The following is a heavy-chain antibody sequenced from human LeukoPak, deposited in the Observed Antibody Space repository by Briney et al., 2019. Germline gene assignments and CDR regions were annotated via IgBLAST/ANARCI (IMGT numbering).Heavy chain of an antibody. D-gene: IGHD1-26*01. Sequence: GGSLRLSCAASGFTFTSSWMAWVRQAPGKGLEWVANIKQDGSTKQYADSLKGRFTISRDNPKNSLYLQMNNLRADDTAVYYCTRDTDGSLDYWGQGILVTVAS. J-gene: IGHJ4*02. CDR3: TRDTDGSLDY. CDR1: GFTFTSSW. V-gene: IGHV3-7*01. CDR2: IKQDGSTK.